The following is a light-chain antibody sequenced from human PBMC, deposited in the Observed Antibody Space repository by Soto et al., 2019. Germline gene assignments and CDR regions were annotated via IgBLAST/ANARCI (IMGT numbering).Light chain of an antibody. CDR1: NSNFGSNT. V-gene: IGLV1-44*01. Sequence: QSVLTQPPSASGTPGQTVAISCSGSNSNFGSNTVNWYQQFPGTAPKLLIYGNNQRPSGVPDRFSGSKSDTSASLAISGLLSEDESDHYCAAWADSLNGWVFGGGTKLTVL. CDR3: AAWADSLNGWV. CDR2: GNN. J-gene: IGLJ3*02.